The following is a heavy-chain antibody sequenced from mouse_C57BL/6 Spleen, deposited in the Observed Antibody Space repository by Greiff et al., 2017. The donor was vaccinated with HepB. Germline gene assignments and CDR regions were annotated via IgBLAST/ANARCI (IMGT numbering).Heavy chain of an antibody. CDR3: ARYYYGSSYDWFAY. CDR1: GFTFSSYT. D-gene: IGHD1-1*01. J-gene: IGHJ3*01. V-gene: IGHV5-9*01. CDR2: ISGGGGNT. Sequence: DVQLQESGGGLVKPGGSLKLSCAASGFTFSSYTMSWVRQTPEKRLEWVATISGGGGNTYYPDSVKGRFTISRDNAKNTLYLQMSSLRSEDTALYYCARYYYGSSYDWFAYWGQGTLVTVSA.